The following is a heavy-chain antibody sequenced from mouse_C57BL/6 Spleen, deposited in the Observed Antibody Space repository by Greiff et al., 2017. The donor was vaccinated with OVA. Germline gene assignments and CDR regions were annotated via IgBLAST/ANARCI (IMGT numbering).Heavy chain of an antibody. Sequence: QVQLKQPGAELVMPGASVKLSCKASGYSFTSYWMHWVKPRPGQGLEWIGEIDPSDSYTNYNQKFKGKSTLTVDKSSSTAYMQLSSLTSEDSAVYYCARAHYGSSFYFDYWGQGTTLTVSS. D-gene: IGHD1-1*01. J-gene: IGHJ2*01. CDR1: GYSFTSYW. CDR3: ARAHYGSSFYFDY. V-gene: IGHV1-69*01. CDR2: IDPSDSYT.